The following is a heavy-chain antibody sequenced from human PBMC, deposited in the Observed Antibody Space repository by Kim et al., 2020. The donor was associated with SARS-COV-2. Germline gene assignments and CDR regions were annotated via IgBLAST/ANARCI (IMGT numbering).Heavy chain of an antibody. CDR2: IYYSGST. J-gene: IGHJ4*02. Sequence: SETLSLTCTVSGGSISSYYWSWIRQPPGKGLEWIGYIYYSGSTNYNPSLKSRVTISVDTSKNQFSLKLSSVTAADTAVYYCARHVVWRGGGESRFDYWGQGTLVTVSS. V-gene: IGHV4-59*08. D-gene: IGHD3-3*01. CDR1: GGSISSYY. CDR3: ARHVVWRGGGESRFDY.